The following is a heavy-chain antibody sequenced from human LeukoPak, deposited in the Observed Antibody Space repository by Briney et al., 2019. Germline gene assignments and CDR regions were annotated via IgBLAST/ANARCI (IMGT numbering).Heavy chain of an antibody. D-gene: IGHD3-9*01. V-gene: IGHV3-30*02. CDR3: ARDPDYDILTGYYGGDY. CDR2: IRYDGSNK. CDR1: GFTFTSYG. J-gene: IGHJ4*02. Sequence: PGGSLRLSCAASGFTFTSYGMHWVRQAPGKGLEWVTFIRYDGSNKYYADSVKGRFTISRDNAKNSLYLQMNSLRAEDTAVYYCARDPDYDILTGYYGGDYWGQGTLVTVSS.